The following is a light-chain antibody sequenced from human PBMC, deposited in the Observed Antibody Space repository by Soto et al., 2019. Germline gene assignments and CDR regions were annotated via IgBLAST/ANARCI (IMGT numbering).Light chain of an antibody. CDR1: QSVSSN. CDR3: QQYLNWLT. CDR2: GAS. V-gene: IGKV3-15*01. J-gene: IGKJ4*01. Sequence: EIVMTQSPATLSVSPGERATLSCRASQSVSSNLVRYQQKPGQAPRLLIYGASTRATGIPARFSGSGSGTEXXXTISXXXXXXXXXYYCQQYLNWLTFGGGTKVEIK.